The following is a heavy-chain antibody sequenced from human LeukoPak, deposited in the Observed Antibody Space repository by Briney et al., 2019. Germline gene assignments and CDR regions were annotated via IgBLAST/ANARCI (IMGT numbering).Heavy chain of an antibody. D-gene: IGHD3-22*01. CDR1: GGTFSNYT. Sequence: SVKVSCKASGGTFSNYTISWVRQAPGQGLEWMGRIIPILGIANYAQKFQGRVTITADKPTSTAYMELSSLRSEDTAVYYCARGFRDYDSSGYYPSPSRFWYSDLWGRGTLVTVSS. J-gene: IGHJ2*01. CDR3: ARGFRDYDSSGYYPSPSRFWYSDL. V-gene: IGHV1-69*02. CDR2: IIPILGIA.